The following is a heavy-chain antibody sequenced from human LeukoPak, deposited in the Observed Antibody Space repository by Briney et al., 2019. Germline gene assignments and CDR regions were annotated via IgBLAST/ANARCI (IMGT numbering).Heavy chain of an antibody. Sequence: ASVKVSCKASGYTFTSYNINWVRQATGQGLEWMGWMNPNSGNTGYAQKFQGRVTMTRNTSISTAYMELSSLRSEDTAVYYCARGSMVRAYDFDYWGQGTLVTVSS. CDR1: GYTFTSYN. D-gene: IGHD3-10*01. V-gene: IGHV1-8*01. J-gene: IGHJ4*02. CDR2: MNPNSGNT. CDR3: ARGSMVRAYDFDY.